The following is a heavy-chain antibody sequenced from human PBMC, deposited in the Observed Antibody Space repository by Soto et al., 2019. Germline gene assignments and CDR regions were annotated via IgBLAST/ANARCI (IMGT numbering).Heavy chain of an antibody. D-gene: IGHD6-19*01. CDR3: ARSYRIAVAGDWYFHL. CDR2: IYYSGRT. V-gene: IGHV4-61*01. J-gene: IGHJ2*01. Sequence: QVQLQESGPGLVKPSETLSLTCTVSGGSVSSGSYYWSWIRQPPGKGLEWIGYIYYSGRTNDNPSLKRRLTISVDTSKNQFSLKLSSVTAADTAVYYWARSYRIAVAGDWYFHLWGRGTLVTVSS. CDR1: GGSVSSGSYY.